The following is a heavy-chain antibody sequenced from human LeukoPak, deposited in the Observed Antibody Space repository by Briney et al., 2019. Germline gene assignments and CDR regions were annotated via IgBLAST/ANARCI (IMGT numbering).Heavy chain of an antibody. CDR3: ARANYSWNSDWFDP. CDR2: ISSSSSTI. CDR1: GFTFSSYS. V-gene: IGHV3-48*01. Sequence: GGSLRLSCAASGFTFSSYSMNWVRQAPGKGLEWVSYISSSSSTIYYADSVKGRFTISRDNAKNSLYLQMNSLRAEDTAVYYCARANYSWNSDWFDPWGQGTLVTVSS. D-gene: IGHD1-7*01. J-gene: IGHJ5*02.